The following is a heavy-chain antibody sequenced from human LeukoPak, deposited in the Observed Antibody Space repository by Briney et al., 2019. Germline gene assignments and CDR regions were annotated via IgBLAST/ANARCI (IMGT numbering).Heavy chain of an antibody. D-gene: IGHD3-22*01. CDR1: GGSFSGYY. CDR2: INHSGST. Sequence: SETLSLTCAVYGGSFSGYYWSWIRQPPGKGLEWIGEINHSGSTNYNPSLKSRVTISVDTSKNQFSLKVTSVTAADTAVYYCARYYYDSRTHSFDIWGQGTMVTVSS. CDR3: ARYYYDSRTHSFDI. V-gene: IGHV4-34*01. J-gene: IGHJ3*02.